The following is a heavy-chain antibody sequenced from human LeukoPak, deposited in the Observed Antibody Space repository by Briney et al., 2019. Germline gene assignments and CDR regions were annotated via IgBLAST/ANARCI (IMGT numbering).Heavy chain of an antibody. CDR1: GGSIRGGDYY. D-gene: IGHD1-7*01. Sequence: PSETLSLTCTVSGGSIRGGDYYWGWIRQPPGKGLEWIGYIYYTGSTNYNPSLKSRVTISVDTSKNQFSLKLSSVTAADTAVYHCGRHRSAGTESIGIDDWGQGRLVTVSS. CDR3: GRHRSAGTESIGIDD. CDR2: IYYTGST. V-gene: IGHV4-61*08. J-gene: IGHJ4*02.